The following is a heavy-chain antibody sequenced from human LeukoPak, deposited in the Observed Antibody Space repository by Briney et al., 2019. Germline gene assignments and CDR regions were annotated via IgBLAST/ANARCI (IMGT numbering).Heavy chain of an antibody. J-gene: IGHJ6*02. D-gene: IGHD1-1*01. CDR1: GFTFGDYG. CDR3: ARATLNSDSRPYYYYYGMDV. Sequence: PGGSLRLSCSASGFTFGDYGMSWVRQAPGKGLEWVSVIYSGGSTYYADSVKGRFTISRDNSKNTLYLQMNSLRAEDTAAYYCARATLNSDSRPYYYYYGMDVWGQGTTVTVSS. CDR2: IYSGGST. V-gene: IGHV3-66*01.